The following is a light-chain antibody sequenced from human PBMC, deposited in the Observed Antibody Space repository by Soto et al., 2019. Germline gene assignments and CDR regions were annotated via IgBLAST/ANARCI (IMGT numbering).Light chain of an antibody. CDR2: GAS. V-gene: IGKV3-15*01. J-gene: IGKJ1*01. CDR3: QHYKNWPPGRT. CDR1: QSVSSN. Sequence: EIVMTQSPATLSVSPGERATLSCRASQSVSSNLAWYQQKPGQAPRLLIYGASTRATGIPARFSGSGSGTEFTLPISRLQSEDSALYYCQHYKNWPPGRTFGQGNKVEIK.